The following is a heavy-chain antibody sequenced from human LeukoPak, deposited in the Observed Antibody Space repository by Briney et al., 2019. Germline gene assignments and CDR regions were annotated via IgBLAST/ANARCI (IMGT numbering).Heavy chain of an antibody. CDR3: ARSLEAYYYHSSGLGI. Sequence: GGSLRLSCAASGFTFSSYGMHWVRQAPGKGLEWVAVIWYDGSNKYYADSVEGRFTISRDNSKNTLYLQMNSLRAEDTAVYYCARSLEAYYYHSSGLGIWGQGTMVTVSS. V-gene: IGHV3-33*01. CDR2: IWYDGSNK. CDR1: GFTFSSYG. J-gene: IGHJ3*02. D-gene: IGHD3-22*01.